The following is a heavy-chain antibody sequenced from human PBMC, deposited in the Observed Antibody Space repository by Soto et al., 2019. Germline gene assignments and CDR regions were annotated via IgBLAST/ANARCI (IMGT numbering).Heavy chain of an antibody. CDR3: AKDWRFRYFGWYFDL. J-gene: IGHJ2*01. CDR1: GFTFSSYG. V-gene: IGHV3-30*18. CDR2: MSYDGNNK. Sequence: QVQLVESGGGVVQPGKSLRLSCAASGFTFSSYGMHWVRQAPGKGLEWVAVMSYDGNNKYYAYSVKGRFTISRENSKNTLYLQMNSLSSEDRAVYYCAKDWRFRYFGWYFDLWGRGTQVTVSS. D-gene: IGHD3-9*01.